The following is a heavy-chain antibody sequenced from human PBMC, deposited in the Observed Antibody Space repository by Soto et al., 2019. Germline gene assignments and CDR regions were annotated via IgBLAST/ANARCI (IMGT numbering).Heavy chain of an antibody. D-gene: IGHD5-12*01. Sequence: EVQLVESGGGLVQPGGSLRLSCAASGFTFNYYNMNWVRQAPGKGLEWVSYISSSSSTIYYADSVKGRFTISRDNAKNSLYLEMNSLTDEDTAVYYCAREIGAMNHWGQGTLVTVSS. CDR2: ISSSSSTI. V-gene: IGHV3-48*02. CDR1: GFTFNYYN. J-gene: IGHJ5*02. CDR3: AREIGAMNH.